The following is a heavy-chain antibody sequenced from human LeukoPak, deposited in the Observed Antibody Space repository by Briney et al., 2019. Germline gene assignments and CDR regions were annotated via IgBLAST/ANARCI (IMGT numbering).Heavy chain of an antibody. CDR2: TYYRSKWYN. J-gene: IGHJ5*02. CDR1: GDSVSSNSAA. Sequence: ASQTLSLTCAISGDSVSSNSAAWNWIRQSPSRGLEWLGRTYYRSKWYNDYAVSVKSRVTINPDTSKNQFSLQLNSVTPEDTAVYYCARDRSSSWYNWFDPWGQGTLVTVSS. CDR3: ARDRSSSWYNWFDP. V-gene: IGHV6-1*01. D-gene: IGHD6-13*01.